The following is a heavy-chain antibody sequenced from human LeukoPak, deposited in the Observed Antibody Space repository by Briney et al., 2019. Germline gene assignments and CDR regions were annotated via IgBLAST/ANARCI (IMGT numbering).Heavy chain of an antibody. D-gene: IGHD2-2*01. J-gene: IGHJ5*02. CDR3: ARARIVVVPAAKYNWFDP. Sequence: PSETLSLTCAVYGGSFSGYYWSWIRQPPGKGLEWIGEINHSGSTNHNPSLKSRVTISVDTSKNQFSLKLSSVTAADTAVYYCARARIVVVPAAKYNWFDPWGQGTLVTVSS. V-gene: IGHV4-34*01. CDR1: GGSFSGYY. CDR2: INHSGST.